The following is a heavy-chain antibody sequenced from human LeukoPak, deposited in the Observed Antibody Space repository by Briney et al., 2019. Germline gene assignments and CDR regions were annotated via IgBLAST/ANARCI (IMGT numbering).Heavy chain of an antibody. J-gene: IGHJ4*02. D-gene: IGHD1-26*01. CDR3: ARGEWELLYYFDY. CDR1: GFTVSSNY. V-gene: IGHV3-66*01. CDR2: IYSGGST. Sequence: PGGSLRLSCAASGFTVSSNYMSWVRQAPGKGLEWVSVIYSGGSTYYADSVKGRFTISRDNSKNTLYLQMNSLRAEDTAVYYCARGEWELLYYFDYWGQGTLVTVSS.